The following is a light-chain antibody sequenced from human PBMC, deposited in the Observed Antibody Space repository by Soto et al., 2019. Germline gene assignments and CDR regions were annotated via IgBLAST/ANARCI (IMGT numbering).Light chain of an antibody. V-gene: IGKV3-20*01. J-gene: IGKJ1*01. CDR1: QSVGIY. CDR3: QQYNTSPRT. Sequence: EIVLTQSPGTLSLSPGERATLSCRASQSVGIYLAWYQQKPGQAPRLLIYDASNRATGIPARFSGSGSGTDFTLTISRLEPEDFAVYYCQQYNTSPRTFGQGTKVDI. CDR2: DAS.